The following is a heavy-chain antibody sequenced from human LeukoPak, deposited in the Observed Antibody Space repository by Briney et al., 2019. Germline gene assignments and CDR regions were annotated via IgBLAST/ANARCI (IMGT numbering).Heavy chain of an antibody. D-gene: IGHD1-26*01. CDR1: GFIVSDNY. CDR3: AKEYSGSSISDY. CDR2: ISYDGSNK. Sequence: GGSLRLSCAASGFIVSDNYMSWVPQAPGKGLEWVAGISYDGSNKYYADSVKGRFTISRDNSKNTLYLQMNSLRAEDTAVYYCAKEYSGSSISDYWGQGTLVSVSS. J-gene: IGHJ4*02. V-gene: IGHV3-30*18.